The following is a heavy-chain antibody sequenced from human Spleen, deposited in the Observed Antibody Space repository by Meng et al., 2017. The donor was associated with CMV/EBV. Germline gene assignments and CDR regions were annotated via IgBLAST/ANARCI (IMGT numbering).Heavy chain of an antibody. CDR1: EFTFNNYA. CDR2: ISYDGSAK. V-gene: IGHV3-30*07. CDR3: ARRLFLGYCSSTNCWGAFDI. Sequence: GESLKISCAASEFTFNNYALHWVRQAPGRGLEWMAVISYDGSAKFYADSVKGRFTISRDNSENTLYLQMNSLRVEDTAVYYCARRLFLGYCSSTNCWGAFDIWGQGTMVTVSS. J-gene: IGHJ3*02. D-gene: IGHD2-2*01.